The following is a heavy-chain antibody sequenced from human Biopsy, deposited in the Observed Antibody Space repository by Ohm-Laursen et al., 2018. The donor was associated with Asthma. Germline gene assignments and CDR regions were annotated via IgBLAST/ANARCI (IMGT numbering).Heavy chain of an antibody. J-gene: IGHJ4*02. V-gene: IGHV4-59*01. CDR2: VYYSGST. CDR1: GGSINNFY. CDR3: ARGVDRVTGLLDHFDS. Sequence: VTLSLTCTVSGGSINNFYWSWIRQPPGKGLESIGHVYYSGSTNYNPSLKSRVTISIDASKNQFSLKLTSVTAADTAVYYCARGVDRVTGLLDHFDSWGQGTLITVSS. D-gene: IGHD2-21*02.